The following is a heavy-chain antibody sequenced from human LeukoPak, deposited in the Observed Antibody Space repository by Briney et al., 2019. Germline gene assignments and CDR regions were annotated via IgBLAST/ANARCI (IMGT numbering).Heavy chain of an antibody. J-gene: IGHJ4*02. Sequence: KPGESLKVSCKASGYTFTSYDINWVRQATGQGLEWMGWMNPNSGNTGYAQKFQGRVTMTRNTSISTAYMELSSLRSEDTAVYYCARGAVGTGDFDYWGQGTLVTVSS. CDR1: GYTFTSYD. CDR2: MNPNSGNT. D-gene: IGHD7-27*01. V-gene: IGHV1-8*01. CDR3: ARGAVGTGDFDY.